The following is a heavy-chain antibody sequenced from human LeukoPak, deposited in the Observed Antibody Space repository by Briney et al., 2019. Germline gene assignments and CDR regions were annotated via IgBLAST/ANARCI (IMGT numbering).Heavy chain of an antibody. J-gene: IGHJ6*03. V-gene: IGHV4-34*01. CDR3: ARGRRFLESYMDV. CDR1: DGSFSGYS. Sequence: SETLSLTCAVYDGSFSGYSWSRIRHPPGKGLEWIGEIFHGGSTNYNPSLKSRVTISLHTSKKQFSLNLSSVTAADTAVYYCARGRRFLESYMDVWGTGTTVTVSS. D-gene: IGHD3-3*01. CDR2: IFHGGST.